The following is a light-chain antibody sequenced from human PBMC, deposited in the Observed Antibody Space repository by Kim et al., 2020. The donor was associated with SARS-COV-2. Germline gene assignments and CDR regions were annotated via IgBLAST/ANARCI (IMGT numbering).Light chain of an antibody. CDR2: AAS. V-gene: IGKV1-39*01. Sequence: DIQMTQSPSSLSASVGDRVTITCRARQSISSYLNWYQQKPGKAPKLLIYAASSLQSGVPSRFSGSGSGIDFTLTISSLQPEDFATYYCQQSYSTPLTFGGGTKLEIK. CDR1: QSISSY. CDR3: QQSYSTPLT. J-gene: IGKJ4*01.